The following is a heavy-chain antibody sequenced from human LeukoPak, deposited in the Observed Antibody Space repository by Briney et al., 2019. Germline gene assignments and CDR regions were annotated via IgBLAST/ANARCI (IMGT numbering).Heavy chain of an antibody. CDR1: GFTFSSYG. Sequence: GRSLRLSCAASGFTFSSYGMHWVRQAPGKGLEWVAVISYDGSNTYYADSVKGRFTISRDNSKNTLYLQMNSLRAEDTAVYYCATTPYCGGDCYSYYFDSWGQGTLVTVSS. V-gene: IGHV3-30*03. D-gene: IGHD2-21*02. CDR3: ATTPYCGGDCYSYYFDS. CDR2: ISYDGSNT. J-gene: IGHJ4*02.